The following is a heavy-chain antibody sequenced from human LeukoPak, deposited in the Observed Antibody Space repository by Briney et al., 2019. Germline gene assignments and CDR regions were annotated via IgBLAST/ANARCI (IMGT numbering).Heavy chain of an antibody. V-gene: IGHV3-7*01. CDR3: AREVYSSSRPADAFDI. D-gene: IGHD6-13*01. CDR2: IMQDGSEK. CDR1: GFTFSTYW. J-gene: IGHJ3*02. Sequence: GGSLGLSCLGSGFTFSTYWMSWVRQAPGKGLEWVANIMQDGSEKNYVDSVKGRFTISRDNARNSLYLQMSSLGAGDTAVYYCAREVYSSSRPADAFDIWGQGTVVTVSS.